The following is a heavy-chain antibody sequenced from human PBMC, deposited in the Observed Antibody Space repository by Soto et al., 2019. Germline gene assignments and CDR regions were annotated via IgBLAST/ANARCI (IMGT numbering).Heavy chain of an antibody. D-gene: IGHD5-12*01. V-gene: IGHV3-64D*06. CDR2: INSNGGST. CDR1: GFTISTYA. Sequence: EVQLVESRGGLVQPGGSLRLSCSASGFTISTYAMCWVRQAPGKGLEYVSVINSNGGSTYCADSVKGRFTISRDNSKNTLYLQMSSLRAEDTAMYYCVKAHGYDFDYWGQGTLVTVSS. CDR3: VKAHGYDFDY. J-gene: IGHJ4*02.